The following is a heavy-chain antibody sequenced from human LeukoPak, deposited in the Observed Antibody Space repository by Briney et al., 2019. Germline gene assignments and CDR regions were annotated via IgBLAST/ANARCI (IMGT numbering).Heavy chain of an antibody. Sequence: SQTLSLTCAVSGGSISSGGYSWSWIRQPPGKGLEWIVYIYHSGSTYYNPSLKSRVTISVDRSKNQFSLKLSSVTAADTAVYYCARDRGGHDAFDIWGQGTMVTVSS. J-gene: IGHJ3*02. CDR2: IYHSGST. CDR1: GGSISSGGYS. V-gene: IGHV4-30-2*01. CDR3: ARDRGGHDAFDI.